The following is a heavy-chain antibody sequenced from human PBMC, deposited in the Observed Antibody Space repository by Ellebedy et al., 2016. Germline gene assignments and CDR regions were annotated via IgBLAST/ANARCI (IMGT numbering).Heavy chain of an antibody. CDR3: AKALAASAFHI. CDR1: GFTLSNYD. Sequence: GGSLRLSCAASGFTLSNYDMSWVRQAPGKGLEWVSGISRTGDRTYYADSVKGRFTIFRDTSKNTLYLQMISLRAEDTAVYHCAKALAASAFHIWGQGTMVTVSS. J-gene: IGHJ3*02. D-gene: IGHD6-25*01. CDR2: ISRTGDRT. V-gene: IGHV3-23*01.